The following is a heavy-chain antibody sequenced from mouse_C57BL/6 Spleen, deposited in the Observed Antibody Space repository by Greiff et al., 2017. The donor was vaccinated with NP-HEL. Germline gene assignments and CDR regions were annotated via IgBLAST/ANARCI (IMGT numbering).Heavy chain of an antibody. V-gene: IGHV5-17*01. Sequence: DVQLVESGGGLVKPGGSLKLSCAASGFTFSDYGMHWVRQAPEKGLEWVAYISSGSSTIYYADTVKGRFTISRDNAKNTLFLQMTSLRSEDTAMYYCARPEGNYFFDYWGQGTTLTVSS. J-gene: IGHJ2*01. CDR3: ARPEGNYFFDY. CDR1: GFTFSDYG. CDR2: ISSGSSTI. D-gene: IGHD2-1*01.